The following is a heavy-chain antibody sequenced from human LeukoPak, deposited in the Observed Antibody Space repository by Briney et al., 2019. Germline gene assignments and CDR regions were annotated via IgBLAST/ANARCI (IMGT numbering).Heavy chain of an antibody. CDR2: MNPNSGNT. Sequence: ASVKVSCKASGYTFTSYDINWVRQATGQGLEWMGWMNPNSGNTGYAQKFQGRVTITRNTSISTAYMELSSLRSEDTAVYYCARGREYSNYGSGIGCELDYWGQGTLVTVSS. V-gene: IGHV1-8*03. CDR3: ARGREYSNYGSGIGCELDY. J-gene: IGHJ4*02. CDR1: GYTFTSYD. D-gene: IGHD4-11*01.